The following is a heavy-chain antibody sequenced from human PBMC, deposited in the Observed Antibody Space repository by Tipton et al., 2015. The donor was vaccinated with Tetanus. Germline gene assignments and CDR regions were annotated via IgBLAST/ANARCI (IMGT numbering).Heavy chain of an antibody. J-gene: IGHJ4*02. CDR3: ARGGSHYGSGSFDY. CDR2: INHSGST. D-gene: IGHD3-10*01. V-gene: IGHV4-34*01. Sequence: LRLSCAVYGGSFSGYYWSWIRQPPGKGLEWIGEINHSGSTNYNPSLKSRVTISVDTSKNQFSLKLSSVTAADTAVYYCARGGSHYGSGSFDYWGQGTLVTVSS. CDR1: GGSFSGYY.